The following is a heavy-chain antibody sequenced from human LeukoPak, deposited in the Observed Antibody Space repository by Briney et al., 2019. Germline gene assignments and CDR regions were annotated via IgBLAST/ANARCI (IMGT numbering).Heavy chain of an antibody. CDR1: GYILTGFY. J-gene: IGHJ4*02. Sequence: ASVKVSCEASGYILTGFYMHWVRQAPGQGLEWMGWINPNSGGTDYAQKFQGRVTMTRDTSISTAFMELTRLTSDDTAVYYCTRDLLGFATTPLSDWGQGTLVTVSS. CDR3: TRDLLGFATTPLSD. D-gene: IGHD4-17*01. V-gene: IGHV1-2*02. CDR2: INPNSGGT.